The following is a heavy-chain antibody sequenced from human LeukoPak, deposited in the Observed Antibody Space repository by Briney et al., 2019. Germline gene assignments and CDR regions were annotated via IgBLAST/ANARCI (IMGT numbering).Heavy chain of an antibody. CDR2: ISAYNGDT. D-gene: IGHD6-19*01. CDR1: GYTFTSHG. V-gene: IGHV1-18*01. J-gene: IGHJ5*02. Sequence: ASVKVSCKASGYTFTSHGIRWVRQAPGQGLEWMGWISAYNGDTKYAQNLQGRVTLTTYTLTTTAYLELRSLTSDDTAVYYCARDPSNTSGWKTWFDPWGQGTLVTVSS. CDR3: ARDPSNTSGWKTWFDP.